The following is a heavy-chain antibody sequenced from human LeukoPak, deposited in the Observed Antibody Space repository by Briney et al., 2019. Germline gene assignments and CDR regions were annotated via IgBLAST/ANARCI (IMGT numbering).Heavy chain of an antibody. CDR1: GFTFSSYW. D-gene: IGHD3-9*01. Sequence: GGSLRLSCAASGFTFSSYWMHWVRQAPGKGLVWVSRINSDGSSTSYADSVKGRFTISRDNAKNTLYLQMNSLRAEDTAVYYCARDRKVLRYFDWLSCGMGVWGQGTTVTVSS. J-gene: IGHJ6*02. V-gene: IGHV3-74*01. CDR2: INSDGSST. CDR3: ARDRKVLRYFDWLSCGMGV.